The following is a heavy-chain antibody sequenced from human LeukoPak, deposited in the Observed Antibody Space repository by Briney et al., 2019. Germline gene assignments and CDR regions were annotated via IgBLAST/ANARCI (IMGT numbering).Heavy chain of an antibody. D-gene: IGHD6-13*01. Sequence: SETLSLTCTVSGGSICSYYWSWLRQPPGKGLEWIGYIYYSGSTNYNPSLKSRVTISVDTSKNQFSLKLSSVTAADTAVYYCARTGSSWYKYFDYWGQGTLVTVSS. V-gene: IGHV4-59*01. CDR1: GGSICSYY. CDR3: ARTGSSWYKYFDY. CDR2: IYYSGST. J-gene: IGHJ4*02.